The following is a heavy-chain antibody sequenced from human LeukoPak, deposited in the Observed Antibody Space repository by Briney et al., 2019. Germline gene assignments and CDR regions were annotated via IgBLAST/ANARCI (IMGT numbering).Heavy chain of an antibody. CDR1: GFXFSSYA. CDR3: ARGSARWFDP. V-gene: IGHV3-11*05. Sequence: PGGSLRLSCAASGFXFSSYAISWIRQAAGKGLEWVSYISSTSSHTNYADSVKGRFTISRDNAKKSLYLQMNSLRAEDTAVYYCARGSARWFDPWGQGTLVTVSS. CDR2: ISSTSSHT. J-gene: IGHJ5*02.